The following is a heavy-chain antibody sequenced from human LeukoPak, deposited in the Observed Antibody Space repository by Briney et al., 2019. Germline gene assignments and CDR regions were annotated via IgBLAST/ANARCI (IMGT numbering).Heavy chain of an antibody. CDR3: AAFRRDAFDV. V-gene: IGHV6-1*01. CDR2: TYYRSKWYN. Sequence: SQTLSLTCAISGDSVSSSSAAWNWIRQSPSRGLEWLGRTYYRSKWYNENAVSVKSRITINPDTSNNQFSLRLSSVIPEDTAVYYCAAFRRDAFDVWGQGTMVTISS. J-gene: IGHJ3*01. CDR1: GDSVSSSSAA.